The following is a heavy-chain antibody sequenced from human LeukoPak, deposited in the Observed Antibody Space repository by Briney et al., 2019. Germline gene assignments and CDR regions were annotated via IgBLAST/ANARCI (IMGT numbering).Heavy chain of an antibody. J-gene: IGHJ4*02. D-gene: IGHD5-12*01. CDR3: ARDPLRRDGYTFDY. CDR1: GGSVSSGGNN. Sequence: SETLSLTCSVSGGSVSSGGNNWACIRQPPGKGLEWIGYVSNSGTANYNPSLKSRVTIIRDTSRNHFSLNVKSVNAADTAVYYCARDPLRRDGYTFDYWGQGILVTVSS. CDR2: VSNSGTA. V-gene: IGHV4-61*03.